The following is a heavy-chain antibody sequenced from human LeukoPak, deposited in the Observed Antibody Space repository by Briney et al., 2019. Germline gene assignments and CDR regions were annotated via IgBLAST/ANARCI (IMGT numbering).Heavy chain of an antibody. CDR3: ARTHYYGSGTMWDY. Sequence: GESLKISCKPSGSSFITYWIGWSPQMPGKGLEWMGIIFAGDSDTIYSPSFQAQSTISAAKSISTAYLQWSSLKASDTAMYYCARTHYYGSGTMWDYWAQGPLFTVSS. CDR1: GSSFITYW. V-gene: IGHV5-51*01. J-gene: IGHJ4*02. D-gene: IGHD3-10*01. CDR2: IFAGDSDT.